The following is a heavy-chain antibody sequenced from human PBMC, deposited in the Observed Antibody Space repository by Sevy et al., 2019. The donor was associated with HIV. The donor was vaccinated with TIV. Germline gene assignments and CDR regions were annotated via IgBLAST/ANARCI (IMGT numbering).Heavy chain of an antibody. CDR1: GYTFTSYD. Sequence: ASVKVSCKASGYTFTSYDINWVRQATGQGLEWMGWMSPNSGNTGYAQKFQGRVTMTRNTSISTAYMELRSLRSEDTAVYYCARGRLTGIGFDYWGQGTLVTVSS. V-gene: IGHV1-8*01. CDR3: ARGRLTGIGFDY. D-gene: IGHD7-27*01. CDR2: MSPNSGNT. J-gene: IGHJ4*02.